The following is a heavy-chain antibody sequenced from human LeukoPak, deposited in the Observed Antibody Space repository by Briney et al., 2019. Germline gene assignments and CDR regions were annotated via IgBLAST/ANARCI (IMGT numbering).Heavy chain of an antibody. J-gene: IGHJ4*02. CDR2: IIPILGIA. V-gene: IGHV1-69*04. Sequence: SVKVSCKASGGTFSSYAISWVRQAPGQGLEWTGRIIPILGIANYAQKFQGRVTITADKSTSTAYMELSSLRSEDTAVYYCARDEWELLITLNYWGQGTLVTVSS. CDR1: GGTFSSYA. CDR3: ARDEWELLITLNY. D-gene: IGHD1-26*01.